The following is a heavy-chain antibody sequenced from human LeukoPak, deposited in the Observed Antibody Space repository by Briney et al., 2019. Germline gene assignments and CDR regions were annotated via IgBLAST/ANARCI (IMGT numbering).Heavy chain of an antibody. CDR2: MNPNSGNT. V-gene: IGHV1-8*03. Sequence: ASVKVSCKASGGTLSNYAINWVRQATGQGLEWMGWMNPNSGNTGYAQKFQGRVTITRNTSISTAYMELSSLRSEDTAVYYCARGSYYYGSGIPFDPWGQGTLVTVSS. D-gene: IGHD3-10*01. CDR3: ARGSYYYGSGIPFDP. CDR1: GGTLSNYA. J-gene: IGHJ5*02.